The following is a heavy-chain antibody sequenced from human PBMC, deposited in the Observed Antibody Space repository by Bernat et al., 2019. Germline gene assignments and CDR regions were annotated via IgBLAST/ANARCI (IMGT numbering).Heavy chain of an antibody. J-gene: IGHJ4*02. V-gene: IGHV2-5*02. CDR3: AHRRHRSGSGWNEGTFDF. D-gene: IGHD6-19*01. Sequence: QITLKESGPTLVEPAQTLTLTCSFSGFSLSTTQVGVGWVRQPPGKALEWLALIYWDNDKRYSPSLRSRLSITKDTSKNQVVLSMTNMDPVDTGTYFCAHRRHRSGSGWNEGTFDFWGQGTLVTVSS. CDR1: GFSLSTTQVG. CDR2: IYWDNDK.